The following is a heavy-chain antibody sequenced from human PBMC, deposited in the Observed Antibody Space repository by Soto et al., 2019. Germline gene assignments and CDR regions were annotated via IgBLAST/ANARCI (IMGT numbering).Heavy chain of an antibody. J-gene: IGHJ4*02. V-gene: IGHV1-2*02. Sequence: GASVKVSCKASGYTFTGYSMHWVRQAPGQGLEWMGWINPNSGGTNYAQKFQGRVTITRDTSISTAYMELSRLRSDDTAVYYCARAAAIFYYDCWRGYYDFDDWGQGTLVTVSS. CDR3: ARAAAIFYYDCWRGYYDFDD. D-gene: IGHD3-3*01. CDR2: INPNSGGT. CDR1: GYTFTGYS.